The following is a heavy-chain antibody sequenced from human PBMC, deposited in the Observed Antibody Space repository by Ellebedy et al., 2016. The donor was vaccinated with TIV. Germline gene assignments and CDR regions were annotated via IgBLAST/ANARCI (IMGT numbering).Heavy chain of an antibody. D-gene: IGHD4-23*01. CDR3: ARRETTVISPSALGNAFDI. Sequence: GGSLKISCNGSGYYFGNYWIGWVRQMPGKGLEWIGIIYPGDSDTRYSPSFQGQVTISADKSISTTYLQWSSLKASDTAMYYCARRETTVISPSALGNAFDIWGQGTMVTVSS. J-gene: IGHJ3*02. V-gene: IGHV5-51*01. CDR2: IYPGDSDT. CDR1: GYYFGNYW.